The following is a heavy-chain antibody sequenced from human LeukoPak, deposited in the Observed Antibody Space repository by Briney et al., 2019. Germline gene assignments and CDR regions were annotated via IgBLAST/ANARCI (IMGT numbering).Heavy chain of an antibody. D-gene: IGHD4/OR15-4a*01. CDR1: GFTFSSYS. J-gene: IGHJ4*02. Sequence: GGSLRLSCAASGFTFSSYSMNWVRQAPGKGLEWVSSISSSSSYIYYADSVKGRFTISRDSAKNSLYLQMNSLRAEDTAVYYCAKTYGGKRPIDYWGQGTLVTVSS. CDR3: AKTYGGKRPIDY. V-gene: IGHV3-21*01. CDR2: ISSSSSYI.